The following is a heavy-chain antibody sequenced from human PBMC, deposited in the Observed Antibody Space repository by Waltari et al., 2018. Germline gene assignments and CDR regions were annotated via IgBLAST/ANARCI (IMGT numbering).Heavy chain of an antibody. D-gene: IGHD3-3*01. CDR2: IYYSVST. V-gene: IGHV4-59*01. Sequence: QVQLQESGPGLVKPSETLSLTCTVSGGSLSRYYWSWFRQPPGKGLGRSGDIYYSVSTNYNPSVKSRVTISVDTSKNQFSLKLGSVTAADTAVYYCARGSENFDYWGQGTLVTVS. CDR3: ARGSENFDY. CDR1: GGSLSRYY. J-gene: IGHJ4*02.